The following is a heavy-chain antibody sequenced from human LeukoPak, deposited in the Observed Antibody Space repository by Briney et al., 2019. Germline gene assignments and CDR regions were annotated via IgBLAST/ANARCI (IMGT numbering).Heavy chain of an antibody. CDR2: IYPGDSDT. CDR3: AGSMVRGVIIPDY. J-gene: IGHJ4*02. D-gene: IGHD3-10*01. Sequence: GESLKISCKGSGYSFTSYWIGWVRQLPAKGLEWMGIIYPGDSDTRYSPSFQGQVTISADKSISTAYLQWSSLKASDTAMYYCAGSMVRGVIIPDYWGQGTLVTVSS. CDR1: GYSFTSYW. V-gene: IGHV5-51*01.